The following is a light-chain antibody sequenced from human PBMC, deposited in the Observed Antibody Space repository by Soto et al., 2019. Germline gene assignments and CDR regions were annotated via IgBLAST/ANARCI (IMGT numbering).Light chain of an antibody. CDR1: SSDVGGYNY. V-gene: IGLV2-14*01. CDR2: DVS. Sequence: QSERTQPASVSGSAGQAITISCTGTSSDVGGYNYVSWYQQHPGKAPKLMIYDVSNRPSGVSNRFSGSKSGNTASLTISGLQAEDEADYYCSSGGGSNTYVFGTGTKVTVL. J-gene: IGLJ1*01. CDR3: SSGGGSNTYV.